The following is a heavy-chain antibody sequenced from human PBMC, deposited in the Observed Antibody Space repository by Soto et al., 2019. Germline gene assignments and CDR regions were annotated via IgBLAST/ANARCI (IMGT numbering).Heavy chain of an antibody. Sequence: VQLQESGPGLVKPSGILSLTCAVSGGFISSSNWWSWVRQSPGKGLEWNGEIFHSGSTNYSPSLKSRFTISVDTSKHHFSLNLYSVTAADTAGYYCARGSYHLPTYGGQGKLVTVSS. V-gene: IGHV4-4*02. CDR2: IFHSGST. CDR1: GGFISSSNW. J-gene: IGHJ4*02. CDR3: ARGSYHLPTY. D-gene: IGHD3-16*01.